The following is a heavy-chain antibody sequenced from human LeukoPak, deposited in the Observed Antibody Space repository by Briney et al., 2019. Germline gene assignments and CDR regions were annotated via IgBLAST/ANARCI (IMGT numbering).Heavy chain of an antibody. D-gene: IGHD3-10*01. CDR3: ARELAGSGSYRPFDY. CDR1: GGSINSYF. Sequence: SETLSLTCSVSGGSINSYFWTWIRQPAGKGLEWVGRIYASGITNYNPSPKSRVSMSVDTSKNQFSLNLTSVTAADTAVYYCARELAGSGSYRPFDYWGQGTLVTVSS. CDR2: IYASGIT. J-gene: IGHJ4*02. V-gene: IGHV4-4*07.